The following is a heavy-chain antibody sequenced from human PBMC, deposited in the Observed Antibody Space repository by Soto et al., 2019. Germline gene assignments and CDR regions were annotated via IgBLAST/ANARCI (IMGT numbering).Heavy chain of an antibody. CDR1: GGIFSSYS. CDR3: ARGDSGYPYAFDV. V-gene: IGHV1-69*02. D-gene: IGHD5-12*01. Sequence: QVQLVQSGAEVKMPGSSVKVSCKASGGIFSSYSISWVRQAPAQGLEWMGRIIQMGGITNYAQRFQVRVTIIADTPTSTAYMELTSLTSDDTGIYSCARGDSGYPYAFDVWGQGTTVTVSS. J-gene: IGHJ3*01. CDR2: IIQMGGIT.